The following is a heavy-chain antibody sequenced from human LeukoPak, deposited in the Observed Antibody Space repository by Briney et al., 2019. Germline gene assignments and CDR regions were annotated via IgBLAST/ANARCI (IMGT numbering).Heavy chain of an antibody. CDR3: ARGATETTRWFGP. V-gene: IGHV3-53*01. Sequence: GGSLRLSCAASGFTVSSNYMSWVRQAPGKGLEWVSVIYSGGSTYYADSVKGRFTISRDNAKNSLYLQMNGLRAEDTAAYYCARGATETTRWFGPWGQGTLVTVSS. CDR2: IYSGGST. CDR1: GFTVSSNY. D-gene: IGHD1-7*01. J-gene: IGHJ5*02.